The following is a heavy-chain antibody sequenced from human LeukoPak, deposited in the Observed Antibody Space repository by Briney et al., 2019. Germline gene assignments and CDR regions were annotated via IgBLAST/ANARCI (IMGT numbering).Heavy chain of an antibody. V-gene: IGHV4-61*02. CDR2: IYTSGST. Sequence: SETLSLTCTVSGGSISSGSYYWSWIRQPAGKGLEWIGRIYTSGSTNYNPSLKSRVTISVDTSKNQFSLKLSSVTAADTAVYYCARRTYYYGSGSHDLYYFDYWGQGTLVTVSS. CDR3: ARRTYYYGSGSHDLYYFDY. J-gene: IGHJ4*02. CDR1: GGSISSGSYY. D-gene: IGHD3-10*01.